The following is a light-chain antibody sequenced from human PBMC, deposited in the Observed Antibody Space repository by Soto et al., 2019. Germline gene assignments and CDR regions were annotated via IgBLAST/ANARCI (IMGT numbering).Light chain of an antibody. V-gene: IGKV3-20*01. CDR3: QQYGSSPRT. CDR2: GAS. CDR1: QSVSSSY. J-gene: IGKJ1*01. Sequence: EIVLTQSPGTLSLSPGERATLSCRASQSVSSSYLAWYQQKPGQAPRLLIYGASRRATGIPDRFSGSGSRTDFTLTISRLEPEDLAVYYCQQYGSSPRTFGQGTKV.